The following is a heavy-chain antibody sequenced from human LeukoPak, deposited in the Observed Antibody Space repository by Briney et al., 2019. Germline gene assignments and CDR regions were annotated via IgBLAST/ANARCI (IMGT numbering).Heavy chain of an antibody. V-gene: IGHV1-3*01. J-gene: IGHJ4*02. Sequence: ASVTVSCTASGYTFTSYAIHWVRQAPGQRLEWMGWINAGNGNTKYSQKFQGRVTITRDTSASTAYMELSRLRSDDTAVYYCARALDTNRHDYWGQGTLVTVSS. D-gene: IGHD1-14*01. CDR3: ARALDTNRHDY. CDR1: GYTFTSYA. CDR2: INAGNGNT.